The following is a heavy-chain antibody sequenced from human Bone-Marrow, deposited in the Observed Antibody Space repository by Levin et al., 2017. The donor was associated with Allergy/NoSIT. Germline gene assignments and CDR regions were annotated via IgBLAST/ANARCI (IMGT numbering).Heavy chain of an antibody. V-gene: IGHV1-8*01. CDR1: GYTFTSYD. D-gene: IGHD2-2*01. CDR3: ARDQRSLSAAAFDY. Sequence: GGSLRLSCKASGYTFTSYDINWVRQATGQGLEWMGWMNPNSGNTGYAQKFQGRVTMTRNTSISTAYMELSSLRSEDTAVYYCARDQRSLSAAAFDYWGQGTLVTVSS. CDR2: MNPNSGNT. J-gene: IGHJ4*02.